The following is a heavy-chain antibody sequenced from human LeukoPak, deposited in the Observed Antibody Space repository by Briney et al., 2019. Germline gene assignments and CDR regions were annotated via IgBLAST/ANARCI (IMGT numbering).Heavy chain of an antibody. Sequence: PGGSLRLSCAASGFTFSSYAMSWDRQAPGKVLEWVSAISGSGGSTYYADSVKGRFTISRDNSKNTLYLQMNSLGAEDTAVYYCAKDVVGVTCWGQGTLVTVSS. V-gene: IGHV3-23*01. CDR1: GFTFSSYA. J-gene: IGHJ4*02. CDR3: AKDVVGVTC. D-gene: IGHD2-21*02. CDR2: ISGSGGST.